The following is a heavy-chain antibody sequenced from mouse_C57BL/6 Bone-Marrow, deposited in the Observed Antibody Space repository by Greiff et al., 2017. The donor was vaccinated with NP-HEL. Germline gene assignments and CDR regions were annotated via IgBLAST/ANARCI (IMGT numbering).Heavy chain of an antibody. J-gene: IGHJ3*01. Sequence: VKLMESGPELVKPGASVKISCKASGYAFSSSWMNWVKQRPGKGLEWIGRIYPGDGDTNYTGKFKGKALLTADQSSSTAYMQLSSLTSEDSAVCFCARGQWAYWGQGTLVTVSA. V-gene: IGHV1-82*01. CDR2: IYPGDGDT. CDR3: ARGQWAY. CDR1: GYAFSSSW.